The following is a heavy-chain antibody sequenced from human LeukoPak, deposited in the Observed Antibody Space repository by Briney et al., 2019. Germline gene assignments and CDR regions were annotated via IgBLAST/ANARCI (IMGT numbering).Heavy chain of an antibody. CDR1: GYTFTSYD. Sequence: GASVKVSCKASGYTFTSYDINWVRQATGQGLEWMGWMNPNSGNTGYAQKFQGRVTMTRNTSISTAYMELSSLRSEDTAVYYCARDEAAAGRFDYWGQGTLVTVSS. D-gene: IGHD6-13*01. CDR3: ARDEAAAGRFDY. V-gene: IGHV1-8*01. J-gene: IGHJ4*02. CDR2: MNPNSGNT.